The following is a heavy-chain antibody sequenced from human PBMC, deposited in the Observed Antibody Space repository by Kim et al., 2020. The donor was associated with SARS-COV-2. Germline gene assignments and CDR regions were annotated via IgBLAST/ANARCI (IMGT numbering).Heavy chain of an antibody. V-gene: IGHV5-51*01. Sequence: GESLKISCKTSGYTFTSYWIGWVRQMPGKGLEWMGIMYPGDSDIRYSPSFQGQVTFSVDKSISTAYLQWSSLKASDTAMYYCARCGSFIDYWGQGTLVTVSS. CDR3: ARCGSFIDY. D-gene: IGHD5-12*01. J-gene: IGHJ4*02. CDR2: MYPGDSDI. CDR1: GYTFTSYW.